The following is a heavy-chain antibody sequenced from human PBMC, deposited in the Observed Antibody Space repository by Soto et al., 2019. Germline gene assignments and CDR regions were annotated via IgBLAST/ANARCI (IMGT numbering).Heavy chain of an antibody. Sequence: GGSLRLSCAASGFTFTRYSTNWVRQAPGKGLEWVSSISSTTNYIYYGDSMKGRSTISRDNAKNSLYLEMNSLRAEDTAVYYCARESEDLTSNFDYWGQGTLVTVSS. CDR3: ARESEDLTSNFDY. V-gene: IGHV3-21*06. CDR2: ISSTTNYI. CDR1: GFTFTRYS. J-gene: IGHJ4*02.